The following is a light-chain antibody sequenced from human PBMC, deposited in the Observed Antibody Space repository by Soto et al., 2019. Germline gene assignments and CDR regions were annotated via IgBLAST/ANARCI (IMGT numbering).Light chain of an antibody. CDR1: ISDVGGYNY. CDR3: CSYAGSYTLVV. V-gene: IGLV2-11*01. CDR2: DVS. Sequence: QSALTQTRSVSGSPGQSVTISCTGTISDVGGYNYVSWYQQHPGKAPKLMIYDVSNRPSGVPDRFSGSKSGNTASLTISGLQAEDEADYYCCSYAGSYTLVVFGGGTKLTVL. J-gene: IGLJ2*01.